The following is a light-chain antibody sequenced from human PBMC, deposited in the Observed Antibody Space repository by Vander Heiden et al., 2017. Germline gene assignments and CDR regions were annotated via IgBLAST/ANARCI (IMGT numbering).Light chain of an antibody. V-gene: IGLV1-47*01. CDR3: AAWDDSLSGHVV. J-gene: IGLJ2*01. Sequence: GQRVTISCSGSSSNIGSNYVYWYQQLPGTAPKLLIYRNNQRPSGVPDRFSGSKSGTSASLASSGLRSEDEADYYCAAWDDSLSGHVVFGGGTKLTVL. CDR1: SSNIGSNY. CDR2: RNN.